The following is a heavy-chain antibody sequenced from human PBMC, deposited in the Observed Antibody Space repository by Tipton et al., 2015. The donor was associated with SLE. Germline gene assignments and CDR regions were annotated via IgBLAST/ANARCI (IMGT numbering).Heavy chain of an antibody. CDR1: GVSINSYY. V-gene: IGHV4-59*01. CDR2: IYSGGGT. D-gene: IGHD2-15*01. J-gene: IGHJ4*02. Sequence: TLSLTCTVSGVSINSYYWSWIRQPPGKGLEWIGYIYSGGGTSYSPSLNSPVTISLDTTKSQFSLKLSSVTAADTAVYYCARYCSGGNCYGGKFDYWGQGTLVIVSS. CDR3: ARYCSGGNCYGGKFDY.